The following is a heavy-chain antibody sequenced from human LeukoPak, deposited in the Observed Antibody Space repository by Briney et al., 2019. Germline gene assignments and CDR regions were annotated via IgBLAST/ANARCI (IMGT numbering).Heavy chain of an antibody. Sequence: PGGSLRLSCAASGFTFSSYGMHWVRQAPGKGLEWVAVISYDGSNKYYADSVKGRFTISRDNSKNTLYLQMNSLRAEDTAVSYCAKDGQQWLVVYYFDYWGQGTLVTVSS. CDR2: ISYDGSNK. D-gene: IGHD6-19*01. CDR3: AKDGQQWLVVYYFDY. J-gene: IGHJ4*02. V-gene: IGHV3-30*18. CDR1: GFTFSSYG.